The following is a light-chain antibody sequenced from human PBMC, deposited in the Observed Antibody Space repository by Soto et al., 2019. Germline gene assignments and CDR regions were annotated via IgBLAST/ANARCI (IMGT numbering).Light chain of an antibody. V-gene: IGKV3D-20*02. CDR1: QSVSSSY. CDR3: QQRRNWWT. J-gene: IGKJ1*01. Sequence: EIVLTQSPGTLSLSPGERATLSCRASQSVSSSYLAWYQQKPGQAPRLLIYGASSRATGIPARFSGSGSGTDFTLTISSLEPEDFAVYYCQQRRNWWTFGQGTKVDI. CDR2: GAS.